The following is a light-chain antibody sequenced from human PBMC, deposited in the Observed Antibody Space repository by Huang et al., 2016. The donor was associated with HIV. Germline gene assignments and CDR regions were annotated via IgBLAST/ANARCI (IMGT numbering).Light chain of an antibody. CDR2: DAS. Sequence: EIVLTQSPATLSLSPGERATLSCRARQSVRSYLAWYQQKPGQAPRLLIYDASNRATCIPARFSGSGSGTDFTLTISNLQSEDFAVYYCQQRSAWPLTFGGGTKVEI. CDR1: QSVRSY. V-gene: IGKV3-11*01. CDR3: QQRSAWPLT. J-gene: IGKJ4*01.